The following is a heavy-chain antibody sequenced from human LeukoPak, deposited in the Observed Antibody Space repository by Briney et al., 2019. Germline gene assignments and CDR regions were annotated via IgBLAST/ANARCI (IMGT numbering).Heavy chain of an antibody. D-gene: IGHD1-26*01. CDR3: ARDSGSYYFDY. CDR2: IWYDGSNK. J-gene: IGHJ4*02. V-gene: IGHV3-33*08. Sequence: GGSLRLSCAASGFIFSNYGMNWVRQAPGKGLEWVAVIWYDGSNKYYADSVKGRFTISRDNSKNTLYLQMNSLRAEDTAVYYCARDSGSYYFDYWGQGTLVTVSS. CDR1: GFIFSNYG.